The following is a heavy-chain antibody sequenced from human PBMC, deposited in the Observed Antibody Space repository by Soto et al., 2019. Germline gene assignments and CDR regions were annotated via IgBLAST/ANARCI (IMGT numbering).Heavy chain of an antibody. CDR1: GFTFSSYG. CDR3: ALDKASGWYWTIDY. CDR2: IWYDGSNK. V-gene: IGHV3-33*01. J-gene: IGHJ4*02. D-gene: IGHD6-19*01. Sequence: QVQLVESGGGVVQPGRSLRLSCAASGFTFSSYGMHWVRQAPGKGLEWVAGIWYDGSNKYYADSVKGRFTISRDNSKNTLYVQMDSLRAEDTAVYYCALDKASGWYWTIDYWGQGTLVTVSS.